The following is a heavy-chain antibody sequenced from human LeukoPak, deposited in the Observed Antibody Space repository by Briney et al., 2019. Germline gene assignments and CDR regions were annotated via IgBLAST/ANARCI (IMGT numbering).Heavy chain of an antibody. CDR1: GFTFSSYG. Sequence: GRSLRLSCSASGFTFSSYGMHWVRQAPGKGLEWVSSISSSSSYIYYADSVKGRFTISRDNAKNSLYLQMNSLRAEDTAVYYCARDLGSYGRPSYFDYWGQGTLVTVSS. V-gene: IGHV3-21*01. CDR3: ARDLGSYGRPSYFDY. CDR2: ISSSSSYI. J-gene: IGHJ4*02. D-gene: IGHD5-18*01.